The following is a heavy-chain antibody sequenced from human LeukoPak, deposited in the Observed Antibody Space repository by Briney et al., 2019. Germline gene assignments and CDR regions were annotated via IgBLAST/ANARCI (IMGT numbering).Heavy chain of an antibody. CDR3: ARDLYLGFDP. D-gene: IGHD3-16*02. J-gene: IGHJ5*02. V-gene: IGHV3-21*01. CDR2: ISSSSSYI. Sequence: SGGSLRLSCAACGFTFSSYSMNWVRQAPGKGLEWVSSISSSSSYIYYADSVKGRFTISRDNAKNTLYLQMNSLRAEDTAVYYCARDLYLGFDPWGQGTLVTVSS. CDR1: GFTFSSYS.